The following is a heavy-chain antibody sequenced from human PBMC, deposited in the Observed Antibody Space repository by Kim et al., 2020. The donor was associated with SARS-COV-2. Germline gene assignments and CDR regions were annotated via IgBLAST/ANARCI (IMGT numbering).Heavy chain of an antibody. J-gene: IGHJ5*02. CDR3: ARDIGTGTGRFDP. Sequence: NPYLKSRVTISVDTSKNQFSLKLSSVTAADTAVYYCARDIGTGTGRFDPWGQGTLVTVSS. V-gene: IGHV4-31*02. D-gene: IGHD1-7*01.